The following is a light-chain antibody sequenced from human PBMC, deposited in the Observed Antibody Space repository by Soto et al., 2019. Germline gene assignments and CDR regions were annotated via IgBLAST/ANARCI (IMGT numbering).Light chain of an antibody. V-gene: IGLV1-44*01. CDR3: AAWDDSLNGWV. Sequence: QSVLTQPPSASGTPGQRVTISCSGSSSNIGSDTVNWYQQLPGTAPKLLIFSNSQRPSGVPDRISGSKSGTSGSLAISGLQSEDEADYYCAAWDDSLNGWVFGGGTKVTVL. CDR2: SNS. CDR1: SSNIGSDT. J-gene: IGLJ3*02.